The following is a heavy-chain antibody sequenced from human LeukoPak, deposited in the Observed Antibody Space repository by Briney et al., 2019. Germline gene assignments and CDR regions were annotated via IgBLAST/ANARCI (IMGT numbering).Heavy chain of an antibody. V-gene: IGHV3-7*04. CDR1: GFSFSFYG. J-gene: IGHJ4*02. D-gene: IGHD5-24*01. CDR3: TRVGYIDEGIDY. CDR2: IKQDGSKK. Sequence: GGSLRLSCATSGFSFSFYGMQWVRQAPGKGLEWVANIKQDGSKKSYVDSVKGRFTISRDNAKNSLYLQMSSLRAEDTAIYYCTRVGYIDEGIDYWGQGTLVTVSS.